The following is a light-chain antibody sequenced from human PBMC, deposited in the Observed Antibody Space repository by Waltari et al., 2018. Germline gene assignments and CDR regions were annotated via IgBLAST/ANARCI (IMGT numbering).Light chain of an antibody. CDR1: QTILDN. J-gene: IGKJ4*01. Sequence: ETVMTQSPATLSVSPGERVTLSCRASQTILDNLAWYQQRPGQPPRVLIYAASTRATGVPARFSGGGSGTEFTLTISSLQSEDFAVYYCQQYRHWPLAFGGGTKVEI. CDR2: AAS. V-gene: IGKV3-15*01. CDR3: QQYRHWPLA.